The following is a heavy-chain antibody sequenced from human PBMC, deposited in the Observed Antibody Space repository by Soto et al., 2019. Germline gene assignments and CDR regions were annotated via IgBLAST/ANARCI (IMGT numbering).Heavy chain of an antibody. Sequence: SGGSLRLSCAASGFTFSSYAMSWVRQAPGKGLEWVSAISGSGGSTYYADSVKGRFTISRDNSKNTLYLQMNSLRAEDTAVYYCAKGYCSSTSCYGSPDYYYYYYYMDVWGKGTTVTVSS. CDR2: ISGSGGST. CDR1: GFTFSSYA. D-gene: IGHD2-2*01. CDR3: AKGYCSSTSCYGSPDYYYYYYYMDV. J-gene: IGHJ6*03. V-gene: IGHV3-23*01.